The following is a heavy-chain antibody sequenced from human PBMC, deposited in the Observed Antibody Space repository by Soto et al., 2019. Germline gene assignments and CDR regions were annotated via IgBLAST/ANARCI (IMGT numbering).Heavy chain of an antibody. CDR1: GYTFTDYD. CDR2: MNPNSGET. CDR3: ARVAVAARPRWYNWFDP. V-gene: IGHV1-8*01. Sequence: ASVKVSCKTSGYTFTDYDINWVRQATGQGLEWIGWMNPNSGETGYAQKFQGRVTMTRSASLSTAYLELSSLRSEDTAVYYCARVAVAARPRWYNWFDPWGQGTLVTLSS. D-gene: IGHD2-15*01. J-gene: IGHJ5*02.